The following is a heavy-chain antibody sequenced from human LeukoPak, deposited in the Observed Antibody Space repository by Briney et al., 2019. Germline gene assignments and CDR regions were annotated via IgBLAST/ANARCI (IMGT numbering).Heavy chain of an antibody. D-gene: IGHD3-22*01. CDR2: IIPIFGTA. Sequence: ASVTVSCKASVGTFSIYAISWVRQAPGQGLEWMGGIIPIFGTANYAQKFQGRVTITADKSTSTAYMELSSLRSEDTAVYYCAYYYDSSGYSSWFDPWGQGTLVTVSS. CDR3: AYYYDSSGYSSWFDP. J-gene: IGHJ5*02. V-gene: IGHV1-69*06. CDR1: VGTFSIYA.